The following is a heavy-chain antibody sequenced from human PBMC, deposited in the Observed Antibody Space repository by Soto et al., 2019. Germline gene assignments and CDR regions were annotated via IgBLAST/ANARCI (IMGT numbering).Heavy chain of an antibody. D-gene: IGHD3-22*01. Sequence: SETLSLTCAVYGGSFSGYYWSWIRQPPGKGLEWIGEINHSGSTNYNPSLKSRVTISVDTSKNQFSLKLSSVTAADTAVYYCARCPIVVVFDYWGQGTLVTVSS. J-gene: IGHJ4*02. CDR1: GGSFSGYY. CDR3: ARCPIVVVFDY. CDR2: INHSGST. V-gene: IGHV4-34*01.